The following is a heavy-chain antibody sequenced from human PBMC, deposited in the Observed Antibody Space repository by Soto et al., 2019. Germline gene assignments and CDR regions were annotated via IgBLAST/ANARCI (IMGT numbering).Heavy chain of an antibody. D-gene: IGHD2-21*01. CDR1: GASVSSTSYY. V-gene: IGHV4-39*01. Sequence: SETLSLTCSVSGASVSSTSYYWGWIRQPPGMGLQWIGSLHYSGSIDYSPSLKGRVSMSLDTSKNQVPLRLSSVTAADTAVYYCGRHSHMVNNWFDPWGQGTLVTVSS. J-gene: IGHJ5*02. CDR3: GRHSHMVNNWFDP. CDR2: LHYSGSI.